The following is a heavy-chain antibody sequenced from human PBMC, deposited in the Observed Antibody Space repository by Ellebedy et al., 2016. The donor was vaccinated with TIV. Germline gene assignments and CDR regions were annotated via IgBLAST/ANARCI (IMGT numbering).Heavy chain of an antibody. J-gene: IGHJ5*02. CDR3: ARRALMGTSSPRGSFDP. Sequence: GESLKISCKASGYSFTNYWIGWVRQMPGKGLECMGLIYPGDSDTRYSPSFQGQVTISADKSITTAYLQWRSLKAPDTAMYYCARRALMGTSSPRGSFDPWGQGTLVTVSS. CDR2: IYPGDSDT. D-gene: IGHD2-2*01. V-gene: IGHV5-51*01. CDR1: GYSFTNYW.